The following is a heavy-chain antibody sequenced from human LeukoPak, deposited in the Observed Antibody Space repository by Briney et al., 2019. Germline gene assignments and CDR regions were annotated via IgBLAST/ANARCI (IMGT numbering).Heavy chain of an antibody. D-gene: IGHD3-22*01. Sequence: LGGSLRLSCAVSGITLSNYGMSWVRQAPGKGLEWVAGISDSGGATNYADSVKGRFTISRDNRKNTLYLQMNSLRAEDTAVYFCAKRGVVIRVILVGFHKQAYYFDSWGQGALVTVSS. CDR1: GITLSNYG. J-gene: IGHJ4*02. V-gene: IGHV3-23*01. CDR3: AKRGVVIRVILVGFHKQAYYFDS. CDR2: ISDSGGAT.